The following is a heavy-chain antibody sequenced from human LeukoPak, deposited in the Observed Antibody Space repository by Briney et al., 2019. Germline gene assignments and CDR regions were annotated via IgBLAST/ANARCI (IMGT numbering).Heavy chain of an antibody. J-gene: IGHJ4*02. CDR2: IYYSGST. V-gene: IGHV4-59*01. Sequence: SETLSLTCTVSGGSISSYYWSWLRQPPGKGLEWIGYIYYSGSTNYNPSLTSRVTIAVDTSKNQFSLKLSSVTAADAAVYDCARAIIAARIYYFDYWGQGTLVTVSS. CDR1: GGSISSYY. CDR3: ARAIIAARIYYFDY. D-gene: IGHD6-13*01.